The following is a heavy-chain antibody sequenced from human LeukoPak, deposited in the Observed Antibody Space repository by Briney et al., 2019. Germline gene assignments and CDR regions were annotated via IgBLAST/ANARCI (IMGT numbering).Heavy chain of an antibody. D-gene: IGHD3-10*01. V-gene: IGHV3-48*03. J-gene: IGHJ4*02. CDR2: ISTGGSTI. Sequence: GGSLRLSCAASGFTFSSYEMNWVRQAPGKGLEWVSYISTGGSTIYYADSVKGRFTISRDNDKKSLYLQMNSLRADDTAAYYCARSAFGGKAHCLGYWGQGTLVTVSS. CDR1: GFTFSSYE. CDR3: ARSAFGGKAHCLGY.